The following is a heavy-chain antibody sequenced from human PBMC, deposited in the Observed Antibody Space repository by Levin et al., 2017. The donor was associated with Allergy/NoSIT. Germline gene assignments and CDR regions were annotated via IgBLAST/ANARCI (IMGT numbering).Heavy chain of an antibody. Sequence: ASVKVSCKASGGTFSSYAISWVRQAPGQGLEWMGGIIPIFGTANYAQKFQGRVTITADESTSTAYMELSSLRSEDTAVYYCARDRVATAIAAYYYMDVWGKGTTVTVSS. CDR3: ARDRVATAIAAYYYMDV. CDR1: GGTFSSYA. V-gene: IGHV1-69*13. J-gene: IGHJ6*03. CDR2: IIPIFGTA. D-gene: IGHD6-6*01.